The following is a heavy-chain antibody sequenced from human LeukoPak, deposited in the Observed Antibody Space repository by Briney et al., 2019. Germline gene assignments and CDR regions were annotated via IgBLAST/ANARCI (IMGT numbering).Heavy chain of an antibody. CDR1: GFTFSSYA. CDR3: AREMATRTFHDAFDI. V-gene: IGHV3-66*01. CDR2: IYSGGST. Sequence: GGSLRLSCAASGFTFSSYAMSWVRQAPGKGLEWVSVIYSGGSTYYADSVKGRFTISRDNSKSTLYLQMNSLRAEDTAVYYCAREMATRTFHDAFDIWGQGTMVTVSS. J-gene: IGHJ3*02. D-gene: IGHD5-24*01.